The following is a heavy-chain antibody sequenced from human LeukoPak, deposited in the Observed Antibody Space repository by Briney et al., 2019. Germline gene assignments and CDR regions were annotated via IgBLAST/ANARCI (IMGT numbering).Heavy chain of an antibody. Sequence: SETLSLTCTISSGSIGSFYWSWIRQPPGKGLEWIGYINFSGNTNYNSALKSRVTISIDTSKNQFSLKLNSVTAADTAVYYCTRGGSADPFEHWGQGTLVTVSS. CDR3: TRGGSADPFEH. J-gene: IGHJ4*02. D-gene: IGHD1-26*01. CDR2: INFSGNT. CDR1: SGSIGSFY. V-gene: IGHV4-59*08.